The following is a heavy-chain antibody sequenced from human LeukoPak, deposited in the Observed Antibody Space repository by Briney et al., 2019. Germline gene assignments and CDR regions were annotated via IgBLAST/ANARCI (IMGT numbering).Heavy chain of an antibody. CDR1: GGSISSGGYY. Sequence: SQTLSLTCTVSGGSISSGGYYWGWLRQPPGTGLEWIGYIYHSGSTYYNPSLKSRVTISVDTSKNQFSLKLSSVTAADTAVYYCARVRLVGASFDYWGQGTLVTVSS. V-gene: IGHV4-30-2*01. CDR3: ARVRLVGASFDY. J-gene: IGHJ4*02. CDR2: IYHSGST. D-gene: IGHD1-26*01.